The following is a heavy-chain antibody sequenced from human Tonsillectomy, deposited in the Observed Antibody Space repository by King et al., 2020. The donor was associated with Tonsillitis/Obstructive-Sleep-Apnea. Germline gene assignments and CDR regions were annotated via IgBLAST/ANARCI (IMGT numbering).Heavy chain of an antibody. CDR2: ISSSSSTI. CDR3: AWGNAGFDY. D-gene: IGHD7-27*01. CDR1: GFTFSSYS. Sequence: VQLVESGGGFVQPGGCLRLSSAAAGFTFSSYSINCGRPCPGKGVEWVSYISSSSSTIYYADSVKGRFTISRDNAKNSLYLQMNSLRDEDTAVYYCAWGNAGFDYWGQGTLVTVSS. J-gene: IGHJ4*02. V-gene: IGHV3-48*02.